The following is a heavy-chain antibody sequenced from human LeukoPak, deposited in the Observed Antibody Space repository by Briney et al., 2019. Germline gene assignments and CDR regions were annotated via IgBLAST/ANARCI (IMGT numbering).Heavy chain of an antibody. J-gene: IGHJ4*02. CDR1: VSSGLTRW. V-gene: IGHV3-7*01. D-gene: IGHD1-26*01. Sequence: GGSLRLSCVASVSSGLTRWMNWVRQAPGKGLEWVAIIKEDGSDKYYVDSVKGRFTISRDNAKNSVYLQMNSLRVEDTAGYYCASAAGWEFGYWGQGTLVTVSS. CDR3: ASAAGWEFGY. CDR2: IKEDGSDK.